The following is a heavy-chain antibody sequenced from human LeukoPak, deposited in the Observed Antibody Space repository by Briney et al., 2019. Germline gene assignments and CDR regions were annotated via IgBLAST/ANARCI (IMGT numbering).Heavy chain of an antibody. D-gene: IGHD3-10*01. J-gene: IGHJ6*03. CDR2: IKQDGSEK. CDR1: GFTFSTYY. V-gene: IGHV3-7*01. Sequence: PGGSLRLSCAASGFTFSTYYMSWVRQAPGKGLEWVANIKQDGSEKYYVDSVKGRFTISRDNAMNSLYLQMNSLRAEDTAVYYCARDRITMVRGVIISSYMDVWGKGTTVTISS. CDR3: ARDRITMVRGVIISSYMDV.